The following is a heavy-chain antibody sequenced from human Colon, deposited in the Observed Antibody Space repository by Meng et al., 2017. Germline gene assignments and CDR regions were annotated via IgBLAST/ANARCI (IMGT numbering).Heavy chain of an antibody. CDR1: GVTFSSYW. CDR2: IKSDGRST. Sequence: EVQLVESGGGLVQPGGSLRLSCAASGVTFSSYWMHWVRQVPGKGLVWVSRIKSDGRSTSNADSVKGRFTISRDNAKNTLYLQMNSLRAEDTAVYYCARGGGSEWELPVLGGGAFDYWGQGALVTVSS. J-gene: IGHJ4*02. D-gene: IGHD1-26*01. CDR3: ARGGGSEWELPVLGGGAFDY. V-gene: IGHV3-74*01.